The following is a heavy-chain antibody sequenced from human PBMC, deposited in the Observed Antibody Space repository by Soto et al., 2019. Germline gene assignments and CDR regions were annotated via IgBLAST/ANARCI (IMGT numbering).Heavy chain of an antibody. CDR3: ARVADY. D-gene: IGHD3-3*02. Sequence: SETLSLTCTVSGGSITRYNLNWLRHPTRKALEWIGYVYNSGSTNDDPSLESRVTVSIARSKNQFSLKLSSVTAADTAVYYCARVADYWGQAIQVTVS. V-gene: IGHV4-59*12. CDR2: VYNSGST. CDR1: GGSITRYN. J-gene: IGHJ4*02.